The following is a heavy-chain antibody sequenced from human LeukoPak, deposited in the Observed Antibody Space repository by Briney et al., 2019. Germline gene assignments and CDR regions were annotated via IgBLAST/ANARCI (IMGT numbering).Heavy chain of an antibody. CDR2: INHSGST. D-gene: IGHD3-22*01. CDR1: GGSFSGYY. V-gene: IGHV4-34*01. CDR3: ARRKRATMIVVVITSLGGGWFDP. Sequence: KPSEPLSLTCAVYGGSFSGYYWSWIRQPPGKGLEWIGEINHSGSTNYNPSLKSRVTISVDTSKNQFSLKLSSVTAADTAVYYCARRKRATMIVVVITSLGGGWFDPWGQGTLVTVSS. J-gene: IGHJ5*02.